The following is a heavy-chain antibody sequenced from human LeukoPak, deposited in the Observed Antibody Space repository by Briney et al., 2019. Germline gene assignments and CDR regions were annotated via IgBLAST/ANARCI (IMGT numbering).Heavy chain of an antibody. CDR3: ARERTEDAFDI. J-gene: IGHJ3*02. CDR2: INGGDGDT. V-gene: IGHV1-3*01. Sequence: ASVKVSCKASGDTFTTYAIHWVRQAPGQRPDWMGWINGGDGDTRYSQNFQDRVTMTTDTSTSTAYMELRSLRSDDTAVYYCARERTEDAFDIWGQGTMVTVSS. D-gene: IGHD1-14*01. CDR1: GDTFTTYA.